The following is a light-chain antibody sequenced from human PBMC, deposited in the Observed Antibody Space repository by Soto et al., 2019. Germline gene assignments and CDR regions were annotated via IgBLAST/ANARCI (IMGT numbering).Light chain of an antibody. CDR2: GAS. Sequence: EIVLTQSPGTLSLSPRERATLSCRASQSVSSSDLAWYQQKPGPAPRLLIYGASSRATGIPDRFSGSGSGTDFTLTISRLETEDFAVYYCQQYDSSWTFGQGTKVDI. V-gene: IGKV3-20*01. J-gene: IGKJ1*01. CDR1: QSVSSSD. CDR3: QQYDSSWT.